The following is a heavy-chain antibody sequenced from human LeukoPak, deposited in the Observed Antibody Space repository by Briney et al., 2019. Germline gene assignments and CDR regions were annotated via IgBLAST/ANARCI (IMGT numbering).Heavy chain of an antibody. V-gene: IGHV3-53*01. Sequence: PGGSLRLSCAASGFTVSNYYMSWVRQAPGKGLEWVSVIWTDGGTYYSDSVRGRFTISRDNTKNSLYLQMDSLTADDTAVYFCACLRGPSDYWGQGTLVTVSS. CDR1: GFTVSNYY. CDR3: ACLRGPSDY. D-gene: IGHD4-17*01. J-gene: IGHJ4*02. CDR2: IWTDGGT.